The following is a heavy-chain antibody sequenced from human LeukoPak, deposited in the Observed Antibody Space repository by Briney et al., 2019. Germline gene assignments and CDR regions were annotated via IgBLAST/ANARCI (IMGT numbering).Heavy chain of an antibody. Sequence: GGSLRLSCAASGFPFSSSWVHWVRQTPGKGLEWVSAISGSGGSTYYADSVKGRFTISRDNTKNTLYLQMNSLRAEDTAVYYCAALKFQRDMVRGLSDAFDIWGQGTMVTVSS. V-gene: IGHV3-23*01. D-gene: IGHD3-10*01. CDR3: AALKFQRDMVRGLSDAFDI. CDR1: GFPFSSSW. J-gene: IGHJ3*02. CDR2: ISGSGGST.